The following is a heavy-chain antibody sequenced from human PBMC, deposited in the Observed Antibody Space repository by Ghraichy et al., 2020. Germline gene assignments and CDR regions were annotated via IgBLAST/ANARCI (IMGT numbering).Heavy chain of an antibody. V-gene: IGHV3-23*01. CDR2: ITGSGGST. J-gene: IGHJ4*02. CDR3: AKGGGSSWFDY. D-gene: IGHD1-26*01. CDR1: GFTFSSYA. Sequence: GGSLRLSCAASGFTFSSYAMSWVRQAPGKGLDWVSGITGSGGSTYYADSVKGRFTISRDNSKNTLYLQMNSLRAEDTAVYYCAKGGGSSWFDYWGQGTLVTVSS.